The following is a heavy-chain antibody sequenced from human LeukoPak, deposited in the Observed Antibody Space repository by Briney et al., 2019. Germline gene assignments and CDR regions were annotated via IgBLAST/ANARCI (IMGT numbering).Heavy chain of an antibody. CDR1: GGSISSYY. CDR3: VRDYGGKFDY. D-gene: IGHD4-23*01. J-gene: IGHJ4*02. CDR2: ISYRGTT. V-gene: IGHV4-59*01. Sequence: SETLSLTCTVSGGSISSYYWSWIRQSPGKGLEWIGYISYRGTTSYNPSLKSRLSMSVDTSKNQFSLKLSSVTAADTAVYYCVRDYGGKFDYWGQGALVTVSS.